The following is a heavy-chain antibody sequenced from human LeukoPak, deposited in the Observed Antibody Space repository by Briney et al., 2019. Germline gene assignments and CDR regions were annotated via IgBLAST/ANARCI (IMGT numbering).Heavy chain of an antibody. CDR3: AKSGSKNDFDY. D-gene: IGHD3-3*01. V-gene: IGHV3-21*05. J-gene: IGHJ4*02. Sequence: GGSLRLSCAASGFTFNTYSMNWVRQAPGKGLQWISYIGASGSLTYYADSVRGRFTVSRDNAKNSLYLQMNSLRAEDTAVYHCAKSGSKNDFDYWGQGTLVTVSS. CDR2: IGASGSLT. CDR1: GFTFNTYS.